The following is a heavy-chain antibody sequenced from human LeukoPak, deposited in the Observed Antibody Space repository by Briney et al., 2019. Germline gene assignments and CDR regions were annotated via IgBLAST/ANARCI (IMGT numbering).Heavy chain of an antibody. CDR3: ARDRSDSYDYVLLDN. Sequence: ASVTVSCTTSGYTFASYGISWVRQAPGQGLEWMGWINPYNGNTNYAQKLQGRVTMTTDTSTNTAYMELRSLRSDDTAVFYCARDRSDSYDYVLLDNWGQGTLVTVSS. CDR1: GYTFASYG. CDR2: INPYNGNT. V-gene: IGHV1-18*01. D-gene: IGHD3-16*01. J-gene: IGHJ4*02.